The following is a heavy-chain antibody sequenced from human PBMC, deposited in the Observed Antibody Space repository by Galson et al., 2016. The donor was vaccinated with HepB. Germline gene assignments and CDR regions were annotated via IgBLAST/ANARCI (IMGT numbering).Heavy chain of an antibody. CDR1: GFTFSRYG. CDR2: ISYDESNK. D-gene: IGHD5-24*01. J-gene: IGHJ4*02. CDR3: VARDGYTADY. Sequence: SLRLSCAASGFTFSRYGMHWVRQAPGKGLQWVAVISYDESNKSYGDSVKGRFTISRDNSKNKLYLQMHSLRVEETAVYYCVARDGYTADYWGQGTLVTVSS. V-gene: IGHV3-30*03.